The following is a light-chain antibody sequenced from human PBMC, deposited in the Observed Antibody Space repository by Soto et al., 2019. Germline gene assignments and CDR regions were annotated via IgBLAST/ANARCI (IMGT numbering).Light chain of an antibody. Sequence: DIVLTQSPDSLAVSLGERATINCKSRQSVLYSSNSKNYLAWYQQKPGQPPKLLIYWASTRESGVPDLFSGSGSETDFTLTISSLQAGDVAVYFCHQYYLTPYTFGQGTKLEIK. J-gene: IGKJ2*01. CDR3: HQYYLTPYT. CDR1: QSVLYSSNSKNY. CDR2: WAS. V-gene: IGKV4-1*01.